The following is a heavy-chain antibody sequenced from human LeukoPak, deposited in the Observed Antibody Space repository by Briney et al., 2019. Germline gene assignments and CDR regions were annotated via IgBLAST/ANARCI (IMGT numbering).Heavy chain of an antibody. Sequence: ASVKVSCKASGYTFTGYYMHWVRQAPGQGLEWMGWINPNSGGTNYAQKFQGWVTMTRDTSISTAYMELSRLRSDDTAVYYCARSRDGYESLIIDAFDIWGQGTVTVSS. CDR1: GYTFTGYY. CDR2: INPNSGGT. J-gene: IGHJ3*02. V-gene: IGHV1-2*04. CDR3: ARSRDGYESLIIDAFDI. D-gene: IGHD5-24*01.